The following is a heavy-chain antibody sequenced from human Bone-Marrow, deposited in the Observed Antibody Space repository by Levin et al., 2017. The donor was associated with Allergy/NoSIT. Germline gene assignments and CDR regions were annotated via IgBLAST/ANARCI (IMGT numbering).Heavy chain of an antibody. J-gene: IGHJ6*02. CDR2: ISYDRSNK. Sequence: GESLKISCAASGFTFSSYAMHWVRQAPGKGLEWVAVISYDRSNKYYADSVKGRFTISRDNSKNTLYVQMNSLRGEDTAVYYGARDLAARTLWRLYGLDVWGQGTTVTVSS. CDR3: ARDLAARTLWRLYGLDV. D-gene: IGHD2-15*01. CDR1: GFTFSSYA. V-gene: IGHV3-30-3*01.